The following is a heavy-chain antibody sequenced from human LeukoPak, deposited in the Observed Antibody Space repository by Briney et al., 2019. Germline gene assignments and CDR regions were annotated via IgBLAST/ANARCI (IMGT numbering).Heavy chain of an antibody. CDR1: GDSISRFY. CDR3: ARRAETHHAFDI. CDR2: IYYNGIS. D-gene: IGHD1-26*01. J-gene: IGHJ3*02. Sequence: SEILSLTCTVSGDSISRFYWSWVRQPPGKGLEWIAYIYYNGISDYNPSLKSRVTISLDTSKNQFSLRLNSVTAADTAIYYCARRAETHHAFDIWGQGTMVTVSS. V-gene: IGHV4-59*08.